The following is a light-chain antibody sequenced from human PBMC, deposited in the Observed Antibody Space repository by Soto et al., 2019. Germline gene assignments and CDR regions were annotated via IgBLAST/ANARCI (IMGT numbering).Light chain of an antibody. CDR1: QSISSW. CDR3: QQHNSNSGT. Sequence: DIQMTQSPSTLSASVGDRVTITCRASQSISSWLDWYQQKPGKAPKLLIYKASSLQSGVPSRFSGSGSGTEFTLTISSLQPDDFAAYYCQQHNSNSGTFGQGTKVEIK. CDR2: KAS. V-gene: IGKV1-5*03. J-gene: IGKJ1*01.